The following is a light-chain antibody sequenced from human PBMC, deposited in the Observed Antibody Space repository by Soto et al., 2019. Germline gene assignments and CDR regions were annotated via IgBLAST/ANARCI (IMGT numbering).Light chain of an antibody. J-gene: IGLJ3*02. CDR2: LNSDGSH. V-gene: IGLV4-69*01. CDR3: QTWGTGIQV. CDR1: SGHSSYA. Sequence: QSVLTQSASASASLGASVKLTCTLSSGHSSYAIAWHQQQPEKGPRYLMKLNSDGSHSKGDGIPDRFSGSSSGAVRYLTISSLQSEDEADYYCQTWGTGIQVFGGGTKLTVL.